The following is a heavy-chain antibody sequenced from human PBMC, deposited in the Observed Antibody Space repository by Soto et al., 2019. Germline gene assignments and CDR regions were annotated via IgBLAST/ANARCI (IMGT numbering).Heavy chain of an antibody. CDR1: GFTFSSYG. CDR3: ARGGAHHDCSSTSCTTTVTDYYYYGMDV. J-gene: IGHJ6*02. Sequence: QVQLVESGGGVVQRGRSLRLSCAASGFTFSSYGMHWVRQAPGKGLEWVAVIWYDGSNKYYADSVKGRFTISRDNSKNTLYLQMNSLRAEDTAVYYCARGGAHHDCSSTSCTTTVTDYYYYGMDVWGQGTTVTVSS. D-gene: IGHD2-2*01. CDR2: IWYDGSNK. V-gene: IGHV3-33*01.